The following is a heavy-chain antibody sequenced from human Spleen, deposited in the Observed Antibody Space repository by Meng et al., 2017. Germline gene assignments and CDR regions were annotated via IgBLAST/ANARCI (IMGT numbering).Heavy chain of an antibody. Sequence: VPLQQWGAGLLKPSETLSLTCVVSGGSFSDYYWSWIRQPPGKGLEWIGEINHSGSTNYNPSLESRATISVDTSQNNLSLKLSSVTAADSAVYYCARGPTTMAHDFDYWGQGTLVTASS. CDR2: INHSGST. CDR3: ARGPTTMAHDFDY. CDR1: GGSFSDYY. D-gene: IGHD4-11*01. J-gene: IGHJ4*02. V-gene: IGHV4-34*01.